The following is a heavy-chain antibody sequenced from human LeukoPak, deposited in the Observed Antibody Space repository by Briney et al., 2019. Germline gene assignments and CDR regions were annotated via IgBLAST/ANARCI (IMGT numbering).Heavy chain of an antibody. CDR2: FDPEDGEDGET. J-gene: IGHJ4*02. Sequence: GAAVKVSCKVSGYSLLEVAMHWVRQAPGKGLEWVGSFDPEDGEDGETHYAQKLQGRVTMTEDASTDTAYMELKSLRSEDTAVYYCAMTDRYAGRPFDYWGQGTLVTGSS. CDR1: GYSLLEVA. CDR3: AMTDRYAGRPFDY. V-gene: IGHV1-24*01. D-gene: IGHD5-12*01.